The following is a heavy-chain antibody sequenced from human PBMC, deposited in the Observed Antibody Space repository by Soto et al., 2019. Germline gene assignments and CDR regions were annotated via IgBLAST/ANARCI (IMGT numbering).Heavy chain of an antibody. CDR2: IIPIFGTV. CDR1: GGTFRTYA. J-gene: IGHJ6*02. Sequence: QVQLLQSGAEVKKPGSSVRVSCEASGGTFRTYAISWVRQAPGQGLEWMGEIIPIFGTVNYAQRFQGRVTLTADESTPTVYMDLRSLRSEDTAVYYCAKGAVAGTPTSYYYYGMDVWGQGTTVTVSS. D-gene: IGHD6-19*01. CDR3: AKGAVAGTPTSYYYYGMDV. V-gene: IGHV1-69*12.